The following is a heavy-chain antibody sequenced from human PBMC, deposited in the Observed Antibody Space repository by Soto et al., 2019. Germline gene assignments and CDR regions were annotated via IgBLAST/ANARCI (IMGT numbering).Heavy chain of an antibody. J-gene: IGHJ6*03. CDR1: GGSISSYY. Sequence: SETLSLTCTVSGGSISSYYWSWIRQPPGKGREGIGDIYDRGSTNYNPSLKRGVTISVDTSKNQFSLKLSSVTAADTAVYYCARQSSSLPDYYYYYYMDVWGKGTTVTVSS. V-gene: IGHV4-59*08. CDR3: ARQSSSLPDYYYYYYMDV. CDR2: IYDRGST. D-gene: IGHD6-13*01.